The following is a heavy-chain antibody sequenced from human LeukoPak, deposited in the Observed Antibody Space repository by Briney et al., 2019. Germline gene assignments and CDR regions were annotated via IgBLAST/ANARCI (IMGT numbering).Heavy chain of an antibody. V-gene: IGHV3-23*01. CDR3: AKIPQTTSVGYFDY. Sequence: QPGGSLRLSCAASGFTFSSCAMSWVRQAPGKGLEWVSGFSGSGVSTYYADSVKGRFTISRDNSKNTLYLQMSSLRAEDTAVYYCAKIPQTTSVGYFDYWGQGNLVTVSS. D-gene: IGHD1-1*01. CDR1: GFTFSSCA. J-gene: IGHJ4*02. CDR2: FSGSGVST.